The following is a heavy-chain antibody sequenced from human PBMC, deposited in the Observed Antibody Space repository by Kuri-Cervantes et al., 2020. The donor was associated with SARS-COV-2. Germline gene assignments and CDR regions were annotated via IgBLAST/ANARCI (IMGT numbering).Heavy chain of an antibody. J-gene: IGHJ6*03. D-gene: IGHD3-10*01. CDR2: ISGSGGST. Sequence: GESLKISCAASGFTFSSYGMHWVRQAPGKGLEWVSAISGSGGSTYYADSVKGRFTISRDNSKNTLYLQMSSLRVQDTAVYFCSRDYNPAEGYMDLWGKGTTVTVSS. V-gene: IGHV3-23*01. CDR1: GFTFSSYG. CDR3: SRDYNPAEGYMDL.